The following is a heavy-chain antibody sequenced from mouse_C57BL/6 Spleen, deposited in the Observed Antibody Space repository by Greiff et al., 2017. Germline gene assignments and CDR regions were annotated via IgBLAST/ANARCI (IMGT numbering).Heavy chain of an antibody. J-gene: IGHJ4*01. CDR3: AREGSDYDVNYAMDY. Sequence: EVQGVESGGDLVKPGGSLKLSCAASGFTFSSYGMSWVRQTPDKRLEWVATISSGGSYTYYPDSVKGRFTISRDNAKNTLYLQISSLKSEDTAMYYCAREGSDYDVNYAMDYWGQGTSVTVSS. D-gene: IGHD2-4*01. CDR2: ISSGGSYT. CDR1: GFTFSSYG. V-gene: IGHV5-6*01.